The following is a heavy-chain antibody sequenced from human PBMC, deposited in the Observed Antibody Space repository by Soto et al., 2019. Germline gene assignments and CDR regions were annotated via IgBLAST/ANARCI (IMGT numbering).Heavy chain of an antibody. CDR2: ISSRCTYI. D-gene: IGHD5-18*01. CDR3: ARAGDSYGYVGPYHCYGMDV. Sequence: GGSLRVSCAAYEFSLDDFSMNWVRQVPGRGLEWVSSISSRCTYIYYVDSVRGRFTIYRDNAKNSIYMQMNSLRAEDTGVYHCARAGDSYGYVGPYHCYGMDVWAQGTTVTVSS. CDR1: EFSLDDFS. V-gene: IGHV3-21*06. J-gene: IGHJ6*02.